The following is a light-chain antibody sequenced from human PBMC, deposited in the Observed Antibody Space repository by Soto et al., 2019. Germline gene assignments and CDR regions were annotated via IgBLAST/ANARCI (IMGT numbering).Light chain of an antibody. CDR2: GNS. CDR3: QSYDSSLSGYV. V-gene: IGLV1-40*01. J-gene: IGLJ1*01. CDR1: SSNIRAGYD. Sequence: QSVLTQPPSVSGAPGQRVTISCTGSSSNIRAGYDVHWYQQLPGTAPKLLIYGNSNRPSGVPDRFSGSKSGTSASLAITGLQAEDEADYYCQSYDSSLSGYVFGTGTKLTFL.